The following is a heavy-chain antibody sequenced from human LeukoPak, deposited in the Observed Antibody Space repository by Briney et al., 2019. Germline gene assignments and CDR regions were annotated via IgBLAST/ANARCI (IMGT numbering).Heavy chain of an antibody. CDR1: GFTFSRYA. J-gene: IGHJ4*01. CDR3: LKSDYSSPYFDY. D-gene: IGHD6-13*01. Sequence: GGSLRLYCAASGFTFSRYAIHWVRQATGKWLEWVAVISYDGSNPEYEDSVRGRYTMCRDNSNNHVVLQLPSLRVDVTALYFCLKSDYSSPYFDYSGHGTL. CDR2: ISYDGSNP. V-gene: IGHV3-30-3*02.